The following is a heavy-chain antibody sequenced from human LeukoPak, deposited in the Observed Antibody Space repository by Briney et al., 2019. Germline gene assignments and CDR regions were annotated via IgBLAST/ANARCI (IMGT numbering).Heavy chain of an antibody. CDR1: GGSISSGGYY. D-gene: IGHD6-6*01. J-gene: IGHJ3*02. CDR2: IYYSGST. V-gene: IGHV4-31*03. CDR3: ARVRSRNSSSSGNGGASDI. Sequence: NTSQTLSLTCTVSGGSISSGGYYWSWIRQHPGKGLEWIGYIYYSGSTYYNPSLKSRVTISVDTSKNQFSLKLSSVTAADTAVYYCARVRSRNSSSSGNGGASDIWGQGTMVTVSS.